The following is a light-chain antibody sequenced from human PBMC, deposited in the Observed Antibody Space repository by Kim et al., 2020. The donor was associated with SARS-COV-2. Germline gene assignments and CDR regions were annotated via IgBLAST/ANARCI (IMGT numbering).Light chain of an antibody. CDR3: SSYTTSSTVV. Sequence: GQSITISCTGTSSDVGGYNYVSWYQQHPGKAPKLLIYDVSNRPSGVSNRFSGSKSGNTASLAISGLQAEDDGDYYCSSYTTSSTVVFGGGTQLTVL. V-gene: IGLV2-14*03. J-gene: IGLJ2*01. CDR1: SSDVGGYNY. CDR2: DVS.